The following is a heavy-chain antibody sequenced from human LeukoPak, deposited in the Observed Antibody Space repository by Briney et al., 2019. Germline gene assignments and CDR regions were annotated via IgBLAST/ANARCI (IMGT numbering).Heavy chain of an antibody. D-gene: IGHD5-12*01. J-gene: IGHJ3*02. CDR1: GGSISSYY. V-gene: IGHV4-59*08. Sequence: SETLSLTCTVSGGSISSYYWSWIRQPPGKGLEWIGYIYYSGSTNYNPSHKSRVTISVDTSKNQFSLKLSSVTAADTAVYYCARHGGGWLRAIDAFDIWGQGTMVTVSS. CDR2: IYYSGST. CDR3: ARHGGGWLRAIDAFDI.